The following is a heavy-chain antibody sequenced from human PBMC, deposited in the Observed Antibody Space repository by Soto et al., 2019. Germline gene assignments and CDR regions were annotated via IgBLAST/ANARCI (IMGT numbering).Heavy chain of an antibody. V-gene: IGHV1-8*01. CDR1: GYTFTSYD. CDR2: MNPNSGNT. D-gene: IGHD3-3*01. J-gene: IGHJ4*02. Sequence: QVQLVQSGAEVKKPGASVKVSCKASGYTFTSYDINWVRQATGQGLEWMGWMNPNSGNTGYAQKFQGRVTMTRNSCISTAYMELASLRCEDTDEYYSASRTKRDRILDYWGQGTLVTDS. CDR3: ASRTKRDRILDY.